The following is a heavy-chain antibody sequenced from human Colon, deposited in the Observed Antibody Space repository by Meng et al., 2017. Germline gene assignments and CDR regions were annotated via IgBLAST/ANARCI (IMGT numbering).Heavy chain of an antibody. D-gene: IGHD3-10*01. CDR1: GGSMSGYF. V-gene: IGHV4-59*12. Sequence: QVQLQESGPGLVKPSETLSPTCTVSGGSMSGYFWSWIRQTPGKGLEWIGYIYYSGSTNYNPSLKSRVTISVDTSKNQFSLKLSSVTAADTAVYYCARRVRGVISWFDPWGQGTLVTVSS. CDR2: IYYSGST. J-gene: IGHJ5*02. CDR3: ARRVRGVISWFDP.